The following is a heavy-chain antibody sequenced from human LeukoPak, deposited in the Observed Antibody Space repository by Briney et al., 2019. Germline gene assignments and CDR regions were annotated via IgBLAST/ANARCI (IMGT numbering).Heavy chain of an antibody. J-gene: IGHJ4*02. V-gene: IGHV4-59*01. Sequence: SETLSLTCTVPGGSLSSYYWSWIRQPPGKGLEWIGYIYYSGSTNYNPSLKSRVTISVDTSKNQFSLKLSSVTAADTAVYYCARGLGYFDYWGQGTLVTVSS. CDR2: IYYSGST. CDR3: ARGLGYFDY. D-gene: IGHD3-22*01. CDR1: GGSLSSYY.